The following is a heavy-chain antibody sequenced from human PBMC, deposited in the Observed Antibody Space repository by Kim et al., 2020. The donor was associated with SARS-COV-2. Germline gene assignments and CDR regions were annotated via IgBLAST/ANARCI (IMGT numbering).Heavy chain of an antibody. D-gene: IGHD3-22*01. CDR2: IKQDGSEK. J-gene: IGHJ4*02. Sequence: GGSLRLSCAASGFTFSSYWMSWVRQAPGKGLEWVANIKQDGSEKYYVDSVKGRFTISRDNAKNSLYLQMNSLRAEDTAVYYCARDSYPSNAPYYYDSSGYYPVDYWGQGTLVTVSS. CDR3: ARDSYPSNAPYYYDSSGYYPVDY. CDR1: GFTFSSYW. V-gene: IGHV3-7*01.